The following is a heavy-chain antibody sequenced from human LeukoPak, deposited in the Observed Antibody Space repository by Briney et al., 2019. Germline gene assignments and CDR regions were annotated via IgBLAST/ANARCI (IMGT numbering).Heavy chain of an antibody. CDR2: TSYDGSNK. J-gene: IGHJ5*02. CDR1: GFTFSSYA. CDR3: ARESKYYDFWSGSKYNWFDP. Sequence: GGSLRLSCAASGFTFSSYAMHWVRQAPGKGLEWVAVTSYDGSNKYYADSVKGRLTISRDNSKNTLYLQMNSLRAEDTAVYYCARESKYYDFWSGSKYNWFDPWGQGTLVTVSS. D-gene: IGHD3-3*01. V-gene: IGHV3-30-3*01.